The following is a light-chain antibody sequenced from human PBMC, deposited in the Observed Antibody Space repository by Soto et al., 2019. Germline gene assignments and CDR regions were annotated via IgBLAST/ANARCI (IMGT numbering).Light chain of an antibody. CDR1: SSDVGGYNY. CDR3: SSYTTSNTRQIV. Sequence: QSALTQPASVSGSPGQSITISCTGTSSDVGGYNYVSWYQHHPGKAPKLMIYDVSNRPSGVSYRFSGSKSGNTASLTISGLQPEDEADYCSSYTTSNTRQIVFGSGTKLTVL. CDR2: DVS. V-gene: IGLV2-14*03. J-gene: IGLJ1*01.